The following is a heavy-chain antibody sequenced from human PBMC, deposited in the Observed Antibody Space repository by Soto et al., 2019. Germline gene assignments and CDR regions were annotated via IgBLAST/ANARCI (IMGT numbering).Heavy chain of an antibody. CDR1: GGSVSNKTYY. J-gene: IGHJ4*02. CDR2: VYYSGTT. V-gene: IGHV4-61*01. CDR3: ARTTAVPNTLRSRYFFDY. Sequence: SETLSLTCSVSGGSVSNKTYYWSWIRQPPGKRLEWIGYVYYSGTTNYNPSLKSQVTISVDLSKNQFSLRLSSVTTADTALYYCARTTAVPNTLRSRYFFDYWGQGTLVTVSS. D-gene: IGHD4-17*01.